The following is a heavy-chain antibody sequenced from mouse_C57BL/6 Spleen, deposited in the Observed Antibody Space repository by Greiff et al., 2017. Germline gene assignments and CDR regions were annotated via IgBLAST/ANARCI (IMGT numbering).Heavy chain of an antibody. D-gene: IGHD2-5*01. CDR1: GYTFTSYW. CDR2: IDPSDSYT. CDR3: ARGEVMDY. J-gene: IGHJ3*01. V-gene: IGHV1-69*01. Sequence: QVQLQQPGAELVMPGASVTLSCKASGYTFTSYWMHWVKQRPGQGLEWIGEIDPSDSYTNSNQKFKGKYTLTVDKSSSTTYMQLSSLTSEDSAVYYGARGEVMDYWGQGTLVTVSA.